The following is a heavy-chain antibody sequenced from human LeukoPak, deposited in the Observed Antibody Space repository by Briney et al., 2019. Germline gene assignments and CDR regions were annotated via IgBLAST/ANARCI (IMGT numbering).Heavy chain of an antibody. CDR1: GGTFSSHA. J-gene: IGHJ3*02. CDR2: IIPMFGTS. V-gene: IGHV1-69*13. CDR3: ARVPDYGGNYHPSVDAFDI. Sequence: SVKVSCKASGGTFSSHALSWVRQAPGQGLEWMGGIIPMFGTSNYAQKFHGRVTITADESTSTAYMELSSLRAEDTAVYYCARVPDYGGNYHPSVDAFDIWGQGTMVTVSS. D-gene: IGHD4-23*01.